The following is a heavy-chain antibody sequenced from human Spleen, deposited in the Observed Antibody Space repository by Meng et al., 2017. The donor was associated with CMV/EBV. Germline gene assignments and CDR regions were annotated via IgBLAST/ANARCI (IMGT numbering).Heavy chain of an antibody. CDR2: IYYSGST. CDR1: GGSISSSSYY. D-gene: IGHD6-19*01. J-gene: IGHJ5*02. CDR3: ARRSLGSGPGGLFDP. Sequence: SETLSLTCTVSGGSISSSSYYWGWIRQPPGKGLEWIGSIYYSGSTYYNPSLKSRVSISVDTSKNQFSLKLSSVTAADTAVYYCARRSLGSGPGGLFDPWGQGTLVTVSS. V-gene: IGHV4-39*01.